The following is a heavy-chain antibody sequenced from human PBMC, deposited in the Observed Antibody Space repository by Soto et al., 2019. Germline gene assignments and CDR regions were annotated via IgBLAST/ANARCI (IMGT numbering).Heavy chain of an antibody. J-gene: IGHJ5*02. V-gene: IGHV2-5*01. CDR2: IYWNDDK. D-gene: IGHD2-2*01. Sequence: QITLKESGPTLVKPTQTLTLTCTFSGFSLSTSGVGVGWIRQPPGKALEWLALIYWNDDKRYSPFLKSRLTITKDTSKNQVVLTMTNMDPVDTATYYCAHRPLGYCSSTSCNNWFDPWGQGTLVTVSS. CDR3: AHRPLGYCSSTSCNNWFDP. CDR1: GFSLSTSGVG.